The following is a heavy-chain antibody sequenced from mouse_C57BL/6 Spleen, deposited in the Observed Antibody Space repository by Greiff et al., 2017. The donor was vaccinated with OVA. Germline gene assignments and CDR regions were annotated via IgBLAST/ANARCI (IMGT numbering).Heavy chain of an antibody. CDR3: TSRGDYYGSSYVFAD. D-gene: IGHD1-1*01. Sequence: EVMLVESGEGLVKPGGSLKLSCAASGFTFSSYAMSWVRQTPEKRLEWVAYISSGGDYIYYADTVKGRFTISRDNARNTLYLQMSSLKSEDTAMYYCTSRGDYYGSSYVFADWGQGTLVTVSA. V-gene: IGHV5-9-1*02. CDR1: GFTFSSYA. CDR2: ISSGGDYI. J-gene: IGHJ3*01.